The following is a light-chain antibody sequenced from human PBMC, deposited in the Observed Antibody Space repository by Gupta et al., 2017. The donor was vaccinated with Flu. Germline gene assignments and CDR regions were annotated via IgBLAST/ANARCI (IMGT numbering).Light chain of an antibody. J-gene: IGLJ3*02. CDR2: EGS. Sequence: QSAPTQPASVSGSPGPSITISCTGTSSDVGSYNLVSWYQQHPGKAPKLMIYEGSKRPSGVSNRFSVSKSGNTASLTISGLQADDDADYYCCSYAGSSTWVFGGGTKLTVL. CDR1: SSDVGSYNL. CDR3: CSYAGSSTWV. V-gene: IGLV2-23*01.